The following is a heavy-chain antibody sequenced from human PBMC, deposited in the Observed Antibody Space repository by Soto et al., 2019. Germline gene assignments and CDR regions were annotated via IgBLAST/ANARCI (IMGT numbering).Heavy chain of an antibody. CDR2: MYNTGTT. D-gene: IGHD5-12*01. Sequence: QVQLQESGPGLVRPSETLSLTCTVSGGSISRHYWSWIRQSAGKGLEWIGRMYNTGTTDYNPSLKSRLSVSIDTSKNHFSLRLSSVTAADTAVYYCARDVGYTGYEEGNPFDIWGQGTMVTVSS. V-gene: IGHV4-4*07. CDR1: GGSISRHY. J-gene: IGHJ3*02. CDR3: ARDVGYTGYEEGNPFDI.